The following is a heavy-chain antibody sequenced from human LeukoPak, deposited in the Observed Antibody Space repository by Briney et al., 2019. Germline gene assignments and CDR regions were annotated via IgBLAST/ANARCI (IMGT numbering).Heavy chain of an antibody. CDR1: GFTFRSYG. J-gene: IGHJ4*01. D-gene: IGHD3-16*01. V-gene: IGHV3-30*18. CDR3: AKDNRHWGGYYFDY. CDR2: ISYDGSNK. Sequence: GGSLRLSCAASGFTFRSYGMHWVRQAPGKGLEWVAVISYDGSNKFYADSAKGRFTISRDKFKNTLYLQMNSLRAEDTAVYYCAKDNRHWGGYYFDYWGQGTLVTVSS.